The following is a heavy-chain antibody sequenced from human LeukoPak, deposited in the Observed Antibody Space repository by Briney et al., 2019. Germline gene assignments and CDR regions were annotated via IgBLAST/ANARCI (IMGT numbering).Heavy chain of an antibody. D-gene: IGHD6-19*01. J-gene: IGHJ4*02. V-gene: IGHV3-23*01. CDR3: ARYAVPGSPLWDY. Sequence: PGGSLRLSCAASRFTFSNYAMSWVRQAPGRGLEWVSAISGSGGSTYYADSVKGRFTISRDNSKNTLYLQLNSLRAEDTAVYYCARYAVPGSPLWDYWGQGTLATVSS. CDR1: RFTFSNYA. CDR2: ISGSGGST.